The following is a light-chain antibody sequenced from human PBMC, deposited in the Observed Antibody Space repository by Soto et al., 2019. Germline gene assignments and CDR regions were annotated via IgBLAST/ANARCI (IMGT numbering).Light chain of an antibody. CDR1: SSNIGTNY. CDR3: AAWDDSLNSVL. V-gene: IGLV1-47*01. CDR2: SNN. Sequence: QSVLTKPPSASGTPGQRVTISCSGSSSNIGTNYVYWYQQLPGTAPKLLIYSNNQRPSGVPDRFSGSKSGTSASLAISGLRSEDEADYYCAAWDDSLNSVLFGGGTKLTVL. J-gene: IGLJ2*01.